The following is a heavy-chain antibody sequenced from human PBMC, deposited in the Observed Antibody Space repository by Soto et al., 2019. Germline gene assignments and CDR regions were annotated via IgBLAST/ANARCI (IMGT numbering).Heavy chain of an antibody. CDR3: ARDVATYCGGDCYSRPHNWFDP. Sequence: QVQLVQSGAEVKKPGSSVKVSCKASGGTFSSYAISWVRQAPGQGLEWMGGIIPIFGTANYAQKFQGRVTITGDESTSTAYMELSSLRSEDTAVYYCARDVATYCGGDCYSRPHNWFDPWGQGTLVTVSS. CDR1: GGTFSSYA. V-gene: IGHV1-69*01. CDR2: IIPIFGTA. D-gene: IGHD2-21*02. J-gene: IGHJ5*02.